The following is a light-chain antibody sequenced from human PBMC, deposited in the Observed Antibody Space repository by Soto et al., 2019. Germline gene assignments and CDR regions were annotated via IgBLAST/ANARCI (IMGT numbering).Light chain of an antibody. Sequence: QSALTQPASVSGSPGQSITLSCTGTSSDIGRYDYVSWYQHHPGKAPKLIIYEVSHRPSGLSDRFSGSKSAHTSSLPMCGVQTDDEADYYCSSYTSTRTLSFGGGTK. CDR3: SSYTSTRTLS. J-gene: IGLJ2*01. CDR1: SSDIGRYDY. CDR2: EVS. V-gene: IGLV2-14*01.